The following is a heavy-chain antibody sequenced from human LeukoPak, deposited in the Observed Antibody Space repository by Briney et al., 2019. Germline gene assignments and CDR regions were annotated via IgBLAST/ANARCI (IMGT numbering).Heavy chain of an antibody. D-gene: IGHD4-11*01. V-gene: IGHV3-23*01. J-gene: IGHJ4*02. Sequence: GGSLRLYCAASGFTFSSYAMSWVRQAPGKGLEWVSAISGSGGSTYYADSVKGRFTISRDNSKNTLYLQMNSLRAEDTAVYYCARPRHDYTNSSLGYWGQGTLVTVSS. CDR2: ISGSGGST. CDR1: GFTFSSYA. CDR3: ARPRHDYTNSSLGY.